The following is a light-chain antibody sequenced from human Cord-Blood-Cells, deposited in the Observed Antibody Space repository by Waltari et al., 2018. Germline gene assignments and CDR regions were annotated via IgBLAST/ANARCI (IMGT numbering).Light chain of an antibody. CDR3: QQRSNWPPA. CDR1: QSVSSY. Sequence: EIVLTQSTASLSLSPRAKATLSCRASQSVSSYLAWYQQKPGQAPRLLIYDASNRATGIPARFSGSGSGTDFTLTISSLEPEDFAVYYCQQRSNWPPAFGQGTRLEIK. CDR2: DAS. V-gene: IGKV3-11*01. J-gene: IGKJ5*01.